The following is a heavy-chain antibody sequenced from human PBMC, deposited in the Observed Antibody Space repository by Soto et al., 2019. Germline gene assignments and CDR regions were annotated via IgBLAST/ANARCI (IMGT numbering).Heavy chain of an antibody. J-gene: IGHJ4*02. D-gene: IGHD2-15*01. CDR2: IYSGGST. CDR1: GFTVSSNY. V-gene: IGHV3-66*01. CDR3: ATAKLLLPWLFDY. Sequence: EVQLVESGGGLVQPGGSLRLSCAASGFTVSSNYMSWVRQAPGKGLEWVSVIYSGGSTYYADSVKGRFNISRDDSKNTLFLQMNSLRAEDTAVYYCATAKLLLPWLFDYWGQGTLVTVSS.